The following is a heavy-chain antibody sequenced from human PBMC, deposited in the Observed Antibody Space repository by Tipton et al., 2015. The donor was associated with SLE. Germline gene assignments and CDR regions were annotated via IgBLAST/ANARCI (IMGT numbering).Heavy chain of an antibody. V-gene: IGHV4-34*01. D-gene: IGHD2-15*01. J-gene: IGHJ6*02. CDR1: GGSFSGYY. Sequence: LSLTCAVYGGSFSGYYWSWIRQPPGKGLEWIGEINHSRSTNYNPSLKSRVTISVDTSKNQFSLKLSSVTAADTAVYYCARETVVPCRGGRCFPDGMDVWGQGTTVAVSS. CDR3: ARETVVPCRGGRCFPDGMDV. CDR2: INHSRST.